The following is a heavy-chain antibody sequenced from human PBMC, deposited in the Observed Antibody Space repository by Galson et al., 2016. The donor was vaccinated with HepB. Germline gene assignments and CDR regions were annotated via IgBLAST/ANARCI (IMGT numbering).Heavy chain of an antibody. D-gene: IGHD5-24*01. CDR1: GFTFSSYG. CDR2: IKQDGSEK. V-gene: IGHV3-7*01. Sequence: SLRLSCAASGFTFSSYGMHWVRQAPGKGLEWVANIKQDGSEKYYVDSVKGRFTISRDDAKNSLYLQMNSLRDDDTALYYCVRDYNYAFDIWGQGTMVTVSS. CDR3: VRDYNYAFDI. J-gene: IGHJ3*02.